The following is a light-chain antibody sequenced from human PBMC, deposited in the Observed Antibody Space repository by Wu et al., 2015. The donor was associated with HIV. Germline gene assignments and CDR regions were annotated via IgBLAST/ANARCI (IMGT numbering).Light chain of an antibody. CDR2: GAS. CDR1: HSVGSTY. Sequence: EIVLTQSPGTLSLSPGERATLSCRASHSVGSTYLAWYQQKPGQAPRLLIYGASSRDTGIPDRFSGSGSGTDFTLTISRLEPEDFAVYYCQQYGGSPWTFGQGTKVEI. J-gene: IGKJ1*01. V-gene: IGKV3-20*01. CDR3: QQYGGSPWT.